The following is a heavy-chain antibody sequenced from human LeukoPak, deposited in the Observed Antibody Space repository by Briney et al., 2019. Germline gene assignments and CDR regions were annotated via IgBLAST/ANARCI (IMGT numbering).Heavy chain of an antibody. Sequence: PSETLSLTCTVSGGPISSYYWSWIRQPPGKGLEWIGYIYYSGSTNYNPSLKSRVTISVDTSKNQFSLKLSSVTAADTAVYYCASHDDSNWFDPWGQGTLVTVSS. V-gene: IGHV4-59*01. J-gene: IGHJ5*02. CDR1: GGPISSYY. CDR2: IYYSGST. CDR3: ASHDDSNWFDP. D-gene: IGHD1-1*01.